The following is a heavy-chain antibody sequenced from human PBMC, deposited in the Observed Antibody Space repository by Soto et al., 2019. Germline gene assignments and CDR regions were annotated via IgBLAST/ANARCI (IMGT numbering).Heavy chain of an antibody. CDR3: AKPVAYYDFWSGFDY. CDR2: ISGSGGST. D-gene: IGHD3-3*01. CDR1: GFTFSSYA. J-gene: IGHJ4*02. Sequence: GGSLRLSCAASGFTFSSYAMSWVRQAPGKGLEWVSAISGSGGSTYYADSVKGRFTISRDNSKDTLYLQMNSLRAEDTAVYYCAKPVAYYDFWSGFDYWGQGTLVTVSS. V-gene: IGHV3-23*01.